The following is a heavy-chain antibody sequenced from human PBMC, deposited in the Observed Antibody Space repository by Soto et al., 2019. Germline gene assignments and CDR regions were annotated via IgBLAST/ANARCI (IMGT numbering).Heavy chain of an antibody. D-gene: IGHD3-10*01. Sequence: QVQLVQSGAEVKKPGSSVKVSCKASGGTFSSYTISWVRQAPGQGLEWMGRIIPILGIANYAQKFQGRVTITADKSPSTAYMELSSLRSEDTAVYYCASGGDYYGSGSIQSSDYWGQGTLVTVSS. CDR1: GGTFSSYT. V-gene: IGHV1-69*02. J-gene: IGHJ4*02. CDR3: ASGGDYYGSGSIQSSDY. CDR2: IIPILGIA.